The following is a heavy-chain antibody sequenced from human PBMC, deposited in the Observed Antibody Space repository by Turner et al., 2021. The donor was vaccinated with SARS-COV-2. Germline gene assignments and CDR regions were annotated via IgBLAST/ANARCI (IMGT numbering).Heavy chain of an antibody. CDR3: ARDHYYDSSGYTLDAFDI. V-gene: IGHV3-33*01. D-gene: IGHD3-22*01. CDR2: IWYDGSNK. CDR1: GFTFSSYG. Sequence: QVQLVESGGGVVQPGRSLRLSCAASGFTFSSYGMHWVRQAPGKGLEWVAVIWYDGSNKYYADSVKGRFTISRDISKNTLYLQMNSLRAEDTAVYYCARDHYYDSSGYTLDAFDIWAKGQWSPSLQ. J-gene: IGHJ3*02.